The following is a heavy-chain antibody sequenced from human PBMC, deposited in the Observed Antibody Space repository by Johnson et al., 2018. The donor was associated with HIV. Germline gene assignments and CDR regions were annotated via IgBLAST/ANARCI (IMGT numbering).Heavy chain of an antibody. D-gene: IGHD5-24*01. CDR2: IKQDGSEK. Sequence: VQLVESGGGLVQPGGSLRLSCAASGFTFSSYWMSWVRQAPGKGLEWVANIKQDGSEKYYVDSVKGRFTISRDNSKNTLYLQMNSLRAEDTAVYYCAKDYRDGYNRGWAFDIWGQGTMVTVSS. V-gene: IGHV3-7*05. CDR3: AKDYRDGYNRGWAFDI. J-gene: IGHJ3*02. CDR1: GFTFSSYW.